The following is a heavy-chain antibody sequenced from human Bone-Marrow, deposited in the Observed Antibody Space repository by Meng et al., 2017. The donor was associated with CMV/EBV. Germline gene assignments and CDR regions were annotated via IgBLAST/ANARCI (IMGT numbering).Heavy chain of an antibody. J-gene: IGHJ4*02. CDR3: TTIYCSSTSCYDY. V-gene: IGHV3-15*01. CDR1: GFTFSNAW. Sequence: GESLTISCAASGFTFSNAWMSWVRQAPGKGLEWVGRIKSKTDGGTTDYAAPVKGRFTISRDDSKNTLYLQMNSLKTEDTDVYYCTTIYCSSTSCYDYWGQGTLVTVSS. D-gene: IGHD2-2*01. CDR2: IKSKTDGGTT.